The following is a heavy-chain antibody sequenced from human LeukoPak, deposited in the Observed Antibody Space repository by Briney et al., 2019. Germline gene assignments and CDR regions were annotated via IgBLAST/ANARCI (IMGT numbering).Heavy chain of an antibody. CDR3: ANRISGSSS. J-gene: IGHJ5*02. D-gene: IGHD1-26*01. Sequence: GGSLRLSCAASGFTFSSYAMSWIRQAPGKGLEWVSAISSGGGNTDYADSVKGRFTISRDNSKNTVFLQMNSLRAEDTGVYYCANRISGSSSWGQGTLVTVSS. CDR1: GFTFSSYA. V-gene: IGHV3-23*01. CDR2: ISSGGGNT.